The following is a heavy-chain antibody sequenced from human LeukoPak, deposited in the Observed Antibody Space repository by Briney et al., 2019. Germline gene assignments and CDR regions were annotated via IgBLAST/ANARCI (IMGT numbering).Heavy chain of an antibody. D-gene: IGHD3-16*01. CDR1: GFTFSNYS. CDR3: ARAPKGGVQAY. Sequence: PGGSLRLSCVASGFTFSNYSMNWVRQAPGKGLEWVSYIRSTSSTIYYADSVKGRFTISRDNAKNSLYLQMNSLRAEDTAVYYCARAPKGGVQAYWGQGTLVTVSS. V-gene: IGHV3-48*01. J-gene: IGHJ4*02. CDR2: IRSTSSTI.